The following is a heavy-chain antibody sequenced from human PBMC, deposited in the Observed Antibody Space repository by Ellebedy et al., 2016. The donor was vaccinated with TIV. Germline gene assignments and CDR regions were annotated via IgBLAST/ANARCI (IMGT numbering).Heavy chain of an antibody. V-gene: IGHV4-39*01. CDR1: GGSISSSSYY. D-gene: IGHD2-2*02. J-gene: IGHJ4*02. Sequence: MPSETLSLTCTVSGGSISSSSYYWGWIRQPPGKGLEWIGSIYYSGSTYYNPSLKSRVTISVDTSTNQFSLKLSSVTAADTAVYYCARHRGYCSSTSCYTHYFDYWGQGTLVTVSS. CDR2: IYYSGST. CDR3: ARHRGYCSSTSCYTHYFDY.